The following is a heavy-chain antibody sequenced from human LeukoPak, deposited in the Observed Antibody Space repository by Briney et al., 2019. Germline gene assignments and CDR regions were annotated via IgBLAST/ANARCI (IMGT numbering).Heavy chain of an antibody. CDR2: ISAYNGNT. V-gene: IGHV1-18*01. D-gene: IGHD2-15*01. J-gene: IGHJ4*02. CDR1: GYTFTSYG. Sequence: ASVKVSCKDSGYTFTSYGISWVRQAPGQGREWMGWISAYNGNTNYTQKLQGRLTMAEDTSTDTAYMELSSLRSEDTAVYYCARDGVEGYCSGGSCYELPDYWGQGTLVTVSS. CDR3: ARDGVEGYCSGGSCYELPDY.